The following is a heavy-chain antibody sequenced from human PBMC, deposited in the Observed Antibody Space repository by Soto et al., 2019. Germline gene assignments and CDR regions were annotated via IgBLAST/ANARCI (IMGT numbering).Heavy chain of an antibody. V-gene: IGHV3-23*01. CDR2: ITGSGAGS. CDR3: AKAYSNSWPNDWFDP. J-gene: IGHJ5*02. D-gene: IGHD6-13*01. Sequence: GGSLRLSCAASGFTFSSYAMNWVRQAPGKGLEWVSGITGSGAGSYYSDSVKGRFTISRDNSKNTLYLQMNSLRAEYTAVYYCAKAYSNSWPNDWFDPWGQGTLVTVSS. CDR1: GFTFSSYA.